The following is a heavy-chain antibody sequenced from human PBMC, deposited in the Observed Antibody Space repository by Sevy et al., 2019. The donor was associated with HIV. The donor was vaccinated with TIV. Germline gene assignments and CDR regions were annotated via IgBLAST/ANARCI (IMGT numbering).Heavy chain of an antibody. CDR3: ARPAFGELYSYFDY. Sequence: VKVSCKASGYTFTSYGISWVRQAPGQGLEWMGWISAYNGNTNYAQKLQGRVTMTTDTSTSTAYMELRSLRSDDTAVYYCARPAFGELYSYFDYWGQGTLVTVSS. CDR2: ISAYNGNT. D-gene: IGHD3-10*01. J-gene: IGHJ4*02. V-gene: IGHV1-18*01. CDR1: GYTFTSYG.